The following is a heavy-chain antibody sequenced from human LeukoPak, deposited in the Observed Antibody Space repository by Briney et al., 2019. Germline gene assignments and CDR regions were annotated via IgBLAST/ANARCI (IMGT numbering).Heavy chain of an antibody. CDR1: GFIFSYYS. V-gene: IGHV3-21*04. J-gene: IGHJ4*02. Sequence: GGSLRLSCAASGFIFSYYSMNWVRQAPGKGLEWVSSINSNSNYMSYADSVKGRFTISRDNAKNTLYLQMNSLRAEDAALYYCAKRAPYYFDYWGQGTLVTVSS. CDR2: INSNSNYM. CDR3: AKRAPYYFDY.